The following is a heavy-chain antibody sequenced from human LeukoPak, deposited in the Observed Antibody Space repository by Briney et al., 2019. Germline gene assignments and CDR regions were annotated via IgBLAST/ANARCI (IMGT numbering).Heavy chain of an antibody. Sequence: SETLSLTCIVSAGSTRGYYWSWIRQPPGKGLEWIGYIYYSGSTKYNPSLKSRVTISVDTSERQFSLKLSSVTAADTAAYYCARHMTVTCDAFDIWGQGTMVTVSS. V-gene: IGHV4-59*08. CDR2: IYYSGST. D-gene: IGHD3-22*01. CDR1: AGSTRGYY. CDR3: ARHMTVTCDAFDI. J-gene: IGHJ3*02.